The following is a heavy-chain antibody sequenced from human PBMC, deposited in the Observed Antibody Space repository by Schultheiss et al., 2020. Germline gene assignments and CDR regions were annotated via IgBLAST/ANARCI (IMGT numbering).Heavy chain of an antibody. Sequence: SETLSLTCTFSGGSISSYYWSWIRQPPGKGLEWIGSIYYSGSTYYNPSLKSRVTISVDTSKNQFSLKLSSVTAADTAVYYCAGGQDIVVVPAAMSAFDIWGQGTMVTVSS. CDR1: GGSISSYY. V-gene: IGHV4-59*05. J-gene: IGHJ3*02. D-gene: IGHD2-2*01. CDR3: AGGQDIVVVPAAMSAFDI. CDR2: IYYSGST.